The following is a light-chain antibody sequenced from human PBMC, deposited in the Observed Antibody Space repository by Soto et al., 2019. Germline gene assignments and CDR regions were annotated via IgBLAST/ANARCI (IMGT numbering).Light chain of an antibody. Sequence: QSVLTQPASVSGSPGQSITISCTGTSSDVVGYNYVSWFQQHPGKAPKLMIYEVSNRPSGVSNRFSGSKSGNTASLTISGLQAEDEADYYCNSYTSSSAFVFGTGTKVTVL. J-gene: IGLJ1*01. CDR3: NSYTSSSAFV. CDR1: SSDVVGYNY. V-gene: IGLV2-14*01. CDR2: EVS.